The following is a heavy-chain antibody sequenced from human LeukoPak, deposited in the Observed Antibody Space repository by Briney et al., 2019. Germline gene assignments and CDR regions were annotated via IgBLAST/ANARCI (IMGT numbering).Heavy chain of an antibody. CDR2: ISYDGSNK. Sequence: GGSLRLSCAASGFTFSSYGMHWVRQAPGKGLEGVAVISYDGSNKYYADSVKGRFTISRDNSKNTLYLQMNSLRAEDTAVYYCAKDQGSGWYEIDYWGQGTLVTVSS. CDR3: AKDQGSGWYEIDY. V-gene: IGHV3-30*18. J-gene: IGHJ4*02. CDR1: GFTFSSYG. D-gene: IGHD6-19*01.